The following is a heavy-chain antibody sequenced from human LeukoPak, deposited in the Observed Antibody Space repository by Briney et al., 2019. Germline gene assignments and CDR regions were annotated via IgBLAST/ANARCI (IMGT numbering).Heavy chain of an antibody. D-gene: IGHD2-2*01. CDR2: ISWNSGSI. CDR3: AKGFCISTSCFFDY. CDR1: AFTFSSYG. V-gene: IGHV3-9*01. Sequence: GGSLRLSCAASAFTFSSYGMSWVRQAPGKGLEWVSGISWNSGSIGYADSVKGRLTISRDNAKKSLYLQMNSLRAEDTAFYYCAKGFCISTSCFFDYWGQGSLVTVSS. J-gene: IGHJ4*02.